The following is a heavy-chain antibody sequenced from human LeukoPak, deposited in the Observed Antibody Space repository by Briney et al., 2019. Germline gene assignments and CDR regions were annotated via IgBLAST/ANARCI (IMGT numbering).Heavy chain of an antibody. CDR2: ITSSSTV. D-gene: IGHD2-15*01. Sequence: PGGSLRLSCAASGFTFSNYSMNWVRQAAGKWLEWVSYITSSSTVYYAGSVKGRFTISRDNAKNSLFLLMNSLRAEATAVYYCARDYCSCPKCYFIDYWGQGALVTVSS. J-gene: IGHJ4*02. CDR3: ARDYCSCPKCYFIDY. CDR1: GFTFSNYS. V-gene: IGHV3-48*04.